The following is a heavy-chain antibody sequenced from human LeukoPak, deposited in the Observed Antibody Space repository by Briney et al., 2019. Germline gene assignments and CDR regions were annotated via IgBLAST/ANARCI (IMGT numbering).Heavy chain of an antibody. CDR2: ISSSSSYI. V-gene: IGHV3-21*04. D-gene: IGHD3-22*01. CDR3: GIRDTSDYYVF. CDR1: GFTFNTYS. Sequence: GGSLRLSCAASGFTFNTYSMNWVRQAPGQGLEWVSFISSSSSYIYYADSMKGRFTISRDNSKNALYLQTNGLRADDTAVYYCGIRDTSDYYVFWGQGTLVTVSS. J-gene: IGHJ4*02.